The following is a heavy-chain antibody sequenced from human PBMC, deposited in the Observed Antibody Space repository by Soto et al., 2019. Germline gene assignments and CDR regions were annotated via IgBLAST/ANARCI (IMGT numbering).Heavy chain of an antibody. D-gene: IGHD3-10*01. Sequence: SECMSLASTVSGGTINSSYWSVIRQPPGKGLEWIAYIYYSGSTNYNPSLKSRVTISVDTSKNQFSLKLSSVTAADTAVYYCATLGRRWGGSGRYYNYWGQGTLVTVSS. CDR3: ATLGRRWGGSGRYYNY. CDR1: GGTINSSY. CDR2: IYYSGST. J-gene: IGHJ4*01. V-gene: IGHV4-59*01.